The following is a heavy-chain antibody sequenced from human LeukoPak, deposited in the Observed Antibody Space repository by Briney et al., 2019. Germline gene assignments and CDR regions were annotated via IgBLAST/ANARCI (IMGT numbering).Heavy chain of an antibody. V-gene: IGHV4-59*01. CDR1: GGSISNYY. CDR2: FIYTGST. Sequence: SETLSLTCTVSGGSISNYYWSWIRQPPGKTLEWIGYFIYTGSTNYNPSLKSRVTFSVDTSKNQFSLKLSSVTAADTAVYYCARPPMLICSGGNCCFDYWGQGTLVTVSS. D-gene: IGHD2-15*01. CDR3: ARPPMLICSGGNCCFDY. J-gene: IGHJ4*02.